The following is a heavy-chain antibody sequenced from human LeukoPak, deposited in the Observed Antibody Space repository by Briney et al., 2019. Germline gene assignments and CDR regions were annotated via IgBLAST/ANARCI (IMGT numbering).Heavy chain of an antibody. CDR2: IYHSGKT. D-gene: IGHD4-17*01. Sequence: SETLSLTCTVSGYSISTSYYWGWIRQPPGKGLEWIGSIYHSGKTYYNPALKSRATISVDTSKNQFSLKLNSVTAADTAVYYCARAGYGDSDFDYWGQGTLVTVSS. V-gene: IGHV4-38-2*02. J-gene: IGHJ4*02. CDR1: GYSISTSYY. CDR3: ARAGYGDSDFDY.